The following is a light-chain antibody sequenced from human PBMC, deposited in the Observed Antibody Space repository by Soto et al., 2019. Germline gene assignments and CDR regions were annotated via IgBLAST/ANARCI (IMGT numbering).Light chain of an antibody. J-gene: IGKJ1*01. CDR1: QTIYSN. CDR3: QQYQNLWT. CDR2: RAS. V-gene: IGKV3-15*01. Sequence: IVMTQSPATLSVSPGERATLSARAGQTIYSNVAWYQQRPGQAPRLLIYRASTRATGVPARFSGSGSGTEFTLIISGLQSEDFALYYCQQYQNLWTFGQGTKVDIK.